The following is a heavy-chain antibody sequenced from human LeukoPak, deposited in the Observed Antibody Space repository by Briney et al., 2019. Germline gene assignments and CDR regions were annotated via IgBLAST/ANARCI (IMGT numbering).Heavy chain of an antibody. CDR3: ARVRWLVRYFDY. V-gene: IGHV4-34*01. D-gene: IGHD6-19*01. J-gene: IGHJ4*02. CDR2: INHSGST. Sequence: SETLSLTCAVYGGSFSGYYWSWIRQPPGKGLEWIGEINHSGSTNYNPSLKSRVTISVDTSKNQFSLKLSSVTAADTAVYYCARVRWLVRYFDYWGQGTLVTVSS. CDR1: GGSFSGYY.